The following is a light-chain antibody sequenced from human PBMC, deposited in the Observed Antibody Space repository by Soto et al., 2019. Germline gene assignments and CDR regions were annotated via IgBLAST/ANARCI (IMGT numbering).Light chain of an antibody. V-gene: IGLV1-51*02. Sequence: QSVLTQPPSVSAAPGQKVTFSCSGSSSNIGNNYVSWFQQLPGTAPKLLIYENNKRPSGIPDRFSGSKSGTLATLGITGLQTGDEADYYCGTWDSSLSAGVFGGGTKLTVL. J-gene: IGLJ2*01. CDR3: GTWDSSLSAGV. CDR2: ENN. CDR1: SSNIGNNY.